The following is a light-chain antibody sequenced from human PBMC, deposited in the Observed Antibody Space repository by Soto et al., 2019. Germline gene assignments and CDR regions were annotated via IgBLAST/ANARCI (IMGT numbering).Light chain of an antibody. Sequence: QSALTQPASVSGSPGQSITISCIGTSSDVGGYNYVSWYQQHPGKAPKLMIYEVSKRPSGVPDRFSGSKSGNTASLTVSGLQAEDEADYYCNSYAGSNNWVFGGGTKVTVL. J-gene: IGLJ3*02. V-gene: IGLV2-8*01. CDR2: EVS. CDR1: SSDVGGYNY. CDR3: NSYAGSNNWV.